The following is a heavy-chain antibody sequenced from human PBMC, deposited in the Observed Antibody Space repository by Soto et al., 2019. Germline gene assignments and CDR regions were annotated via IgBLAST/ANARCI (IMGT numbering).Heavy chain of an antibody. Sequence: GGSLRLSCAASGFTFSSYSMNWVRQAPGKGLEWVSSISSSSSYIYYADSVKGRFTISRDNAKNSLYLQMNSLRAEDTAVYYCARDLGLIAAAEPENYYYYYGMDVWGQGTTVTVSS. D-gene: IGHD6-13*01. V-gene: IGHV3-21*01. J-gene: IGHJ6*02. CDR3: ARDLGLIAAAEPENYYYYYGMDV. CDR2: ISSSSSYI. CDR1: GFTFSSYS.